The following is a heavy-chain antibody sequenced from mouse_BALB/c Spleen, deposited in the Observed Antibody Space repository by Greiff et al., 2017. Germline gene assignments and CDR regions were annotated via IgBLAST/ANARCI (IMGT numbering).Heavy chain of an antibody. CDR2: ILPGSGST. Sequence: VQLQQSGAELMKPGASVKISCKATGYTFSSYWIEWVKQRPGHGLEWIGEILPGSGSTNYNEKFKGKATFTADTSSNTAYMQLSSLTSEDSAVYYCAGATVVVDYWGQGTTLTVSA. D-gene: IGHD1-1*01. J-gene: IGHJ2*01. CDR1: GYTFSSYW. V-gene: IGHV1-9*01. CDR3: AGATVVVDY.